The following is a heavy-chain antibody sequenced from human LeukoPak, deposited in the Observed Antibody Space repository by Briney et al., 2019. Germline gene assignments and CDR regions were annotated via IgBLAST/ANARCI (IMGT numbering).Heavy chain of an antibody. CDR3: ARHQAFRNDAFDI. CDR1: GGSISSYY. V-gene: IGHV4-59*08. CDR2: IYYSGST. D-gene: IGHD1-14*01. Sequence: PSETLSLTCTVSGGSISSYYWSWIRQPPGKGLEWIGYIYYSGSTNYNPSLKSRVTISVDTSKNQFSLKLSSVTAADTAVYYRARHQAFRNDAFDIWGQGTMVTVSS. J-gene: IGHJ3*02.